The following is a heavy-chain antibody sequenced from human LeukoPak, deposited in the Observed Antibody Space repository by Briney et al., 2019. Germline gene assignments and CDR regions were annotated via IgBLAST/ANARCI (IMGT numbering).Heavy chain of an antibody. Sequence: GESLKISCKGSGYSFTSYWIGWVRQTPGKGLEWMGIIYPGDSDTRYSPSFQGQVTISADKSISTAYLQWSSLKASDTAMYYCARQWTNSSSWYVRFGGHGPNAFDYWGQGTLVTVSS. V-gene: IGHV5-51*01. CDR2: IYPGDSDT. J-gene: IGHJ4*02. CDR3: ARQWTNSSSWYVRFGGHGPNAFDY. D-gene: IGHD6-13*01. CDR1: GYSFTSYW.